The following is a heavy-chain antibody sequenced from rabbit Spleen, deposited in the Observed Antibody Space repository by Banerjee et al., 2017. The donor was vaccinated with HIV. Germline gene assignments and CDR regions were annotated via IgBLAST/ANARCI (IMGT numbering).Heavy chain of an antibody. CDR1: GVSFSDKDV. J-gene: IGHJ4*01. D-gene: IGHD1-1*01. Sequence: QEQLVESGGGLVQPEGSLTLTCKASGVSFSDKDVMCWVRQAPGKGLEWIACIYGGDGISTAYASWAKGRFTVSKTSSTTVTLHMTSLTAADTATYFCARGDSTIRFNFWGPGTLVTVS. CDR2: IYGGDGIST. V-gene: IGHV1S45*01. CDR3: ARGDSTIRFNF.